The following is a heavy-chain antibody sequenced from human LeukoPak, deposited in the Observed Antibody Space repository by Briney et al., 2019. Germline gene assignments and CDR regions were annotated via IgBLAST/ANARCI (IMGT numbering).Heavy chain of an antibody. V-gene: IGHV1-18*01. CDR1: GGTFSSYA. CDR3: ARDIAARNWFDP. J-gene: IGHJ5*02. CDR2: ICAYNGNT. D-gene: IGHD6-6*01. Sequence: ASVKVSCKASGGTFSSYAISWVRQAPGQGLEWVGWICAYNGNTNYAQKLQGRVTMTTDTSTSTTYRELRSLRSDDTAVYYCARDIAARNWFDPWGQGTLVTVSS.